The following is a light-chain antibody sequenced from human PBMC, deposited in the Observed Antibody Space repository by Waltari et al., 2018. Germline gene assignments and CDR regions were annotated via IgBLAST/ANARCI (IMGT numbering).Light chain of an antibody. CDR3: QQSYSIPIT. CDR1: QSVLYSSNNKNY. J-gene: IGKJ5*01. CDR2: AAS. Sequence: DIVMTQSPDSLAVSLGERATINCKSSQSVLYSSNNKNYLNWYQQKPGKAPNLLIYAASNLQSGVPSRFSGRGSGTDFTLTIVSLQPEDFATYYCQQSYSIPITFGQGTRLEIK. V-gene: IGKV1-39*01.